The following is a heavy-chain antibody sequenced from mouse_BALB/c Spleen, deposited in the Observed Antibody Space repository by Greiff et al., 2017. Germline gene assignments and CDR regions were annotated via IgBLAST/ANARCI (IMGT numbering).Heavy chain of an antibody. D-gene: IGHD1-1*01. V-gene: IGHV4-1*02. Sequence: EVKLQESGGGLVQPGGSLKLSCAASGFDFSRYWMSWVRQAPGKGLEWIGEINPDSSTINYTPSLKDKFIISRDNAKNTLYLQMSKVRSEDTALYYCARPYYYGTQFYWYFDVWGAGTTVTVSS. CDR2: INPDSSTI. CDR1: GFDFSRYW. CDR3: ARPYYYGTQFYWYFDV. J-gene: IGHJ1*01.